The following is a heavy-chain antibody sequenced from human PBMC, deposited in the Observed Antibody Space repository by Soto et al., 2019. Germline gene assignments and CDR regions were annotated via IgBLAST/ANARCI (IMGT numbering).Heavy chain of an antibody. J-gene: IGHJ6*02. CDR2: MYNGGST. V-gene: IGHV3-53*01. Sequence: SLRLSCAASWFTVSNNHMNWVRQAPGKGLEWVSVMYNGGSTYYADSVKGRFTISRDISKNTLYLQMNSLRADETAVYYCARDDRLDFWGGGGMDRWGQGTTVTVSS. D-gene: IGHD3-3*01. CDR3: ARDDRLDFWGGGGMDR. CDR1: WFTVSNNH.